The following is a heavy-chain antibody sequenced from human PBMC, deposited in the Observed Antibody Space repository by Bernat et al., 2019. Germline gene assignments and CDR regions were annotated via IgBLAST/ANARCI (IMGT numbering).Heavy chain of an antibody. V-gene: IGHV3-15*01. D-gene: IGHD4-17*01. CDR1: GFTFSRAW. CDR2: IKGKNNGETA. CDR3: TTGSLTTATHAEDH. J-gene: IGHJ4*02. Sequence: EVQLVESGGGLVKPGGSLRLSCAASGFTFSRAWMNWVRQAPGKGLEWVGRIKGKNNGETADYAAPVKGRFTMSRDDSKNTLYLQMNSLKTEDTATYYCTTGSLTTATHAEDHWGQGTLVTVSS.